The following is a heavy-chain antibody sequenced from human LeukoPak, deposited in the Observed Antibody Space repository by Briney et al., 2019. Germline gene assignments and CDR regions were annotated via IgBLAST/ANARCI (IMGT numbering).Heavy chain of an antibody. Sequence: GGSLRLSCAASGFTFSTYWMSWVRQAPGKGLEWVANINQGGSATYYMNSVKGRFTIARDNAKNSLYLQMNSLEAEDTAVYHCARTTWSEGVLQQRYFDYWGQGTLVTVSS. CDR1: GFTFSTYW. CDR2: INQGGSAT. J-gene: IGHJ4*02. CDR3: ARTTWSEGVLQQRYFDY. D-gene: IGHD6-13*01. V-gene: IGHV3-7*01.